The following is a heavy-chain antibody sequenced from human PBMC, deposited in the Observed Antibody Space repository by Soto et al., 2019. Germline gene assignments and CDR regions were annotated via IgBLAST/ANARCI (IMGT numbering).Heavy chain of an antibody. CDR3: ARVRGGYCSSTSCHIGGYYYYGMDV. D-gene: IGHD2-2*01. CDR1: GGCFSGYY. CDR2: INHSGST. J-gene: IGHJ6*02. Sequence: SETRSLTCAVYGGCFSGYYWSWIRQPPGKGLEWIGEINHSGSTNYNPSLKSRVTISVDTSKNQFSLKLSSVTAADTAVYYCARVRGGYCSSTSCHIGGYYYYGMDVWGQGTTVTVSS. V-gene: IGHV4-34*01.